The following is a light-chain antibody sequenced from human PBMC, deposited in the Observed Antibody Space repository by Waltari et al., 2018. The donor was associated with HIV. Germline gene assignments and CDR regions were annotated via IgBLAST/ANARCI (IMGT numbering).Light chain of an antibody. CDR2: EVS. V-gene: IGLV2-8*01. CDR1: SSDVGGYNY. Sequence: QSALTQPPSASGSPGQSVTISCTGTSSDVGGYNYVSWSQQHPGKAPKLMMYEVSKRPSGVPARFPGSKSGNTASLTGSGLQAEDEADYYCSSYAGSNNFGVFGGGTKLTVL. J-gene: IGLJ2*01. CDR3: SSYAGSNNFGV.